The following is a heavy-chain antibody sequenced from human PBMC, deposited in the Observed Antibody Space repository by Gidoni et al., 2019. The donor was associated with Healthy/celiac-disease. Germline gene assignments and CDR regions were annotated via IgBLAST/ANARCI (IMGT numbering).Heavy chain of an antibody. CDR1: GGSISSSSYY. CDR2: IYYSGST. D-gene: IGHD2-2*02. V-gene: IGHV4-39*01. CDR3: ARHKEDIVVVPAAIRYYYYYYMDV. Sequence: QLQLQESGPGLVKPSETLSLTCTVSGGSISSSSYYWGWIRQPPGKGLEWIGSIYYSGSTYYNPSLKSRVTISVDTSKNQFSLKLSSVTAADTAVYYCARHKEDIVVVPAAIRYYYYYYMDVWGKGTTVTVSS. J-gene: IGHJ6*03.